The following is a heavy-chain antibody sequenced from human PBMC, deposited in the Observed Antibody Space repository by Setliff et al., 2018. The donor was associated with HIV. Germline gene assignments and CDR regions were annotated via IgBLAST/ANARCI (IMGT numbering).Heavy chain of an antibody. CDR3: ARGDNDLESFDY. Sequence: SETLSLTCTVSGGSISRYYWSWIRQSGGKGLEWIGRIYASGKTTFNPSLKSRVRMSVDTSKNQFSLKLTSVTASDTAVYYCARGDNDLESFDYWGQGALVTVS. D-gene: IGHD3-3*01. CDR1: GGSISRYY. CDR2: IYASGKT. J-gene: IGHJ4*02. V-gene: IGHV4-4*07.